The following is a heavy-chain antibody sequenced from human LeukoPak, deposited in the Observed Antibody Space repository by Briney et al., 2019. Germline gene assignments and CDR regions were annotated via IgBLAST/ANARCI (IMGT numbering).Heavy chain of an antibody. CDR2: IYNSGST. CDR3: ARVGVGTAMGAESYYYYYMDV. D-gene: IGHD5-18*01. Sequence: SETLSLTCTVSGYSISSGYYWGWIRQPPGKGLEWIGNIYNSGSTYYNPSLKSRVTISVDTSKNQFSLKLSSVTAADTAVYYCARVGVGTAMGAESYYYYYMDVWGKGTTVTVSS. CDR1: GYSISSGYY. V-gene: IGHV4-38-2*02. J-gene: IGHJ6*03.